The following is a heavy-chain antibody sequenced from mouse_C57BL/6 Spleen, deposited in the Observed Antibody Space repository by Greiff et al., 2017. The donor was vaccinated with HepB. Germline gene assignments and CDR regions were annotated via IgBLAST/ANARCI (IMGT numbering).Heavy chain of an antibody. Sequence: QVQLQQSGAELVRPGASVKLSCKASGYTFTDYYINWVKQRPGQGLEWIARIYPGSGNTYYNEKVKGKATLTAEKSSSTPYMQLSSLTSEDSAVYFCARSLRDYFDYWGQGTTLTVSS. CDR1: GYTFTDYY. CDR3: ARSLRDYFDY. J-gene: IGHJ2*01. CDR2: IYPGSGNT. V-gene: IGHV1-76*01.